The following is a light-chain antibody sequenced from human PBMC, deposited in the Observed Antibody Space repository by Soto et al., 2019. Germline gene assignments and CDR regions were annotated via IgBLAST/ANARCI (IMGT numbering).Light chain of an antibody. V-gene: IGLV2-23*02. CDR2: EVS. CDR1: SSDVGSYNL. J-gene: IGLJ2*01. Sequence: QSVLTQPASVSGSPGQSITISCTGTSSDVGSYNLVSWYQQHPGKAPKLMIYEVSKRPSGVSNRFSGSKSGNTASLTISGLQAEDEAHYYCRSYAGSIVVFGGGTKVTVL. CDR3: RSYAGSIVV.